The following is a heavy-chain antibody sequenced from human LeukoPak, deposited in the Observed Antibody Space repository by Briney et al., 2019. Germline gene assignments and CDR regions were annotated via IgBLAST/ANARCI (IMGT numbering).Heavy chain of an antibody. CDR1: GYTLTELS. D-gene: IGHD4-17*01. CDR3: ARDMVTTSEYYYYGMDV. J-gene: IGHJ6*02. V-gene: IGHV1-18*01. Sequence: ASVKVSCKVSGYTLTELSMHWVRQAPGQGLEWMGWISANNGNTNYPQKLQGRVTMTTDTSTSTAYMELRSLRSDDTAVYYCARDMVTTSEYYYYGMDVWGQGTTVAVSS. CDR2: ISANNGNT.